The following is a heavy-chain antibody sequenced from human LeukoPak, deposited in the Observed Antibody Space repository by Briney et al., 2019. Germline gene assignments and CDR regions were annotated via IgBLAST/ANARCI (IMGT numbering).Heavy chain of an antibody. J-gene: IGHJ4*02. Sequence: PSETLSLTCAVYGGSFSGYYWSWIRQPPGKGLEWIGEINHSGSTNYNPSLKSRVTISVDTSKNQFSLKLSSVTAADTAVYYCARASRITIFGVVIIEASFDYWGQGTLVTVSS. CDR3: ARASRITIFGVVIIEASFDY. V-gene: IGHV4-34*01. D-gene: IGHD3-3*01. CDR2: INHSGST. CDR1: GGSFSGYY.